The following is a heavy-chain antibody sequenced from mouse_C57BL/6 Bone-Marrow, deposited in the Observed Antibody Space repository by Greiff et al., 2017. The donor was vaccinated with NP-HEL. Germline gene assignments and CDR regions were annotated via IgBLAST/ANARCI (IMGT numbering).Heavy chain of an antibody. J-gene: IGHJ2*01. CDR1: GFTFTDYY. Sequence: EVMLVESGGGLVQPGGSLSLSCAASGFTFTDYYMSWVRQPPGKALEWLGFIRNKANGYTTEYSASVKDRFTISRDNSQSILYLQMNALRAEDSATYYCARSPLYDGYYGFDYWGQGTTLTVSS. V-gene: IGHV7-3*01. CDR3: ARSPLYDGYYGFDY. D-gene: IGHD2-3*01. CDR2: IRNKANGYTT.